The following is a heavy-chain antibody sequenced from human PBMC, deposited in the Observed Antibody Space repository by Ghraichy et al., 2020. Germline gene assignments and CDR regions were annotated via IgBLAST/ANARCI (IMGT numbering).Heavy chain of an antibody. CDR3: ARARDYYYYYGMDV. Sequence: SETLSLTCDVSGDSINSTNWWSWVRQSPGKGLEWIGEIYHSGSTNYKPSLKSRVTISIDKSKNQFSLKLSSVTAADTAVYYCARARDYYYYYGMDVWGQGTTVTVSS. V-gene: IGHV4-4*02. CDR2: IYHSGST. CDR1: GDSINSTNW. J-gene: IGHJ6*02.